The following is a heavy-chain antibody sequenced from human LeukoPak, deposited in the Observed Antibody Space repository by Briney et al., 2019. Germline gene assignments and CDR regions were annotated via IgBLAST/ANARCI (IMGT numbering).Heavy chain of an antibody. CDR2: IYYSGST. J-gene: IGHJ3*02. D-gene: IGHD3-3*01. CDR1: GGSISSGSYY. CDR3: ARENIRDFWSGYREGDAFDI. V-gene: IGHV4-61*01. Sequence: PSETLSLTCTVSGGSISSGSYYWSWIRQPPGKGLEWIGYIYYSGSTNYNPSLKSRVTISVDTSKNQFSLKLSSVTAADTAVYYCARENIRDFWSGYREGDAFDIWGQGTMVTVSS.